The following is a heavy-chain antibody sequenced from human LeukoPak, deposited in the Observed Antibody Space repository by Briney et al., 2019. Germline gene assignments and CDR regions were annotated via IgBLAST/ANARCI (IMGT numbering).Heavy chain of an antibody. CDR3: ARDLGPYSGGYSHAFDI. J-gene: IGHJ3*02. CDR1: GGSISSYY. V-gene: IGHV4-59*01. CDR2: IYYSGST. D-gene: IGHD1-26*01. Sequence: SETLSLTCTVSGGSISSYYWSWIRQPPGNGLEWIGYIYYSGSTSYSPSLKSRVTISVDTSKTQFSLKLNSVTAADTAVYYCARDLGPYSGGYSHAFDIWGQGTMVTVSS.